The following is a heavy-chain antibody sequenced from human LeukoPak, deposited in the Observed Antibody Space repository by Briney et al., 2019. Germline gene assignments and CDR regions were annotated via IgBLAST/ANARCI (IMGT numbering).Heavy chain of an antibody. CDR3: ARDLGYSSGHGLDV. Sequence: GGSLRLSCAASGFTFTDSAMHWVRRAPGAGLEWVALIRSGGSNEYYADSVKGRLTIYRDNAKNMLYLQMNRLSAEDTAMYYCARDLGYSSGHGLDVWGQGTTVTVSS. V-gene: IGHV3-30*02. CDR1: GFTFTDSA. J-gene: IGHJ6*02. CDR2: IRSGGSNE. D-gene: IGHD6-19*01.